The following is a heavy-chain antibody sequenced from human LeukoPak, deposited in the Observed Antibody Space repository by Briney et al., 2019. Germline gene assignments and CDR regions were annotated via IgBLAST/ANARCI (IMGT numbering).Heavy chain of an antibody. J-gene: IGHJ6*03. CDR1: GYTFTGYY. Sequence: WASVKVSCKASGYTFTGYYMHWVRQAPGQGLEWMGRINPNSGGTNYAQKFQGRVTMTRDTSISAAYMELSRLRSDDTAVYYCARAPYYYGSGIYYYYMDVWGKGTTVTVSS. V-gene: IGHV1-2*06. CDR2: INPNSGGT. D-gene: IGHD3-10*01. CDR3: ARAPYYYGSGIYYYYMDV.